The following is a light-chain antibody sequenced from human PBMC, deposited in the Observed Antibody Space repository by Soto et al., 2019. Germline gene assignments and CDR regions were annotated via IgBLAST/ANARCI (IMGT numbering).Light chain of an antibody. V-gene: IGKV1-5*01. Sequence: DIQVTQSPSTLSAAVGDRVTITCRASQSISSWLAWYHQKPGKGPKILIYDASSLESGVPSRFSGSGSGTEFTLTISSLQPDDFATYYCQQYNSYSPAFGQGTKVDIK. J-gene: IGKJ1*01. CDR2: DAS. CDR1: QSISSW. CDR3: QQYNSYSPA.